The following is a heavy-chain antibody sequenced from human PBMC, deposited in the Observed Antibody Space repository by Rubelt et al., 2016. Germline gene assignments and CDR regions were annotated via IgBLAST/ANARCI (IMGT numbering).Heavy chain of an antibody. CDR1: GGSISGYY. CDR2: IYYSGST. V-gene: IGHV4-59*08. CDR3: ARHGEIADDSYGYYYFDY. J-gene: IGHJ4*02. Sequence: QLQLQESGPGLVKPSETLALTCIVSGGSISGYYWSWIRQPPGKGLEWIGYIYYSGSTKYNPSLNSRVTMSVDTSNNQFSLKLSSVTAADTAVDYCARHGEIADDSYGYYYFDYWGQGALVTVSS. D-gene: IGHD3-22*01.